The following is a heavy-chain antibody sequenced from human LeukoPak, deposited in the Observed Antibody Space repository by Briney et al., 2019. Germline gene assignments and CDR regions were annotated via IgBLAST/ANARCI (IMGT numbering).Heavy chain of an antibody. J-gene: IGHJ4*02. Sequence: SQTLSLTCTVSGGSISSGSYYWSWIRQPAGKGLEWIGRIYTSGSTNYNPSLKSRVPISVDTSKNQFSLKLSSVSAADTAVYYCARGWTKWGQGTLVTVSS. CDR3: ARGWTK. CDR1: GGSISSGSYY. CDR2: IYTSGST. V-gene: IGHV4-61*02. D-gene: IGHD3/OR15-3a*01.